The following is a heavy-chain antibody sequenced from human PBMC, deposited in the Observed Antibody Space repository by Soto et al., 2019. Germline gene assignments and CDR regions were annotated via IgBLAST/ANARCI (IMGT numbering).Heavy chain of an antibody. CDR3: ASSYYDSTGFAVDP. Sequence: QMQLQASGPGLVKPSETLSLTCNVSGASVSHGYWSWIRQPPGKALEWVGFMYFGGSFNYNPTLTTRAQISVGTSKNQFSMKLTSVTASDTAVYYCASSYYDSTGFAVDPWGQGTLVTVSS. CDR2: MYFGGSF. CDR1: GASVSHGY. D-gene: IGHD3-22*01. J-gene: IGHJ5*02. V-gene: IGHV4-59*02.